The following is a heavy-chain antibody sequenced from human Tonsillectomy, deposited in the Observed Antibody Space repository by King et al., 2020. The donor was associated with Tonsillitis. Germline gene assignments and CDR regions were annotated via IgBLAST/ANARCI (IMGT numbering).Heavy chain of an antibody. CDR3: ASLASLPTWDDY. V-gene: IGHV3-30*02. CDR2: VRFDGSDR. J-gene: IGHJ4*02. D-gene: IGHD1-26*01. CDR1: GFTFNTYA. Sequence: HVQLVESGGGVVQPGGSLTLSCAASGFTFNTYAMHWVRQAPGKGLEWVAYVRFDGSDRSYVDSVRGRFTIYRDNSQNTLFLHMTSLRREDSAIYYCASLASLPTWDDYWGQGTWVTVSP.